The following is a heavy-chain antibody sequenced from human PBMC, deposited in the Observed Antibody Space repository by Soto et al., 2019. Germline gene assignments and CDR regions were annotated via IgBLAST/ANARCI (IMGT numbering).Heavy chain of an antibody. V-gene: IGHV3-30*18. Sequence: GGSLRLSCAASGFTFSSFAMHWVRQAPGKGLEWVALIAYDGNNKHFADSVKGRFTISRDNSKDTVYLQMDSLRPEDTAVYYCGKGTPVNGDYAFDYWGQGSLVTVSS. J-gene: IGHJ4*02. CDR2: IAYDGNNK. CDR3: GKGTPVNGDYAFDY. CDR1: GFTFSSFA. D-gene: IGHD4-17*01.